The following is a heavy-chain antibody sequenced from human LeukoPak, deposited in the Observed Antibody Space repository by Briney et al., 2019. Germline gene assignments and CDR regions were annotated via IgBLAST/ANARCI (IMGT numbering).Heavy chain of an antibody. CDR1: GFTFSCYA. V-gene: IGHV3-23*01. CDR2: ISGSGATT. CDR3: AKDRGTDVFRYFDY. J-gene: IGHJ4*02. D-gene: IGHD3-9*01. Sequence: GGSLRLSCAASGFTFSCYAMSWVRQAPGKGLEWVSGISGSGATTYYADSVKGRFTISRDNSKNTLYLQMNNLRAEDTAVYYCAKDRGTDVFRYFDYWGQGTLVTVSS.